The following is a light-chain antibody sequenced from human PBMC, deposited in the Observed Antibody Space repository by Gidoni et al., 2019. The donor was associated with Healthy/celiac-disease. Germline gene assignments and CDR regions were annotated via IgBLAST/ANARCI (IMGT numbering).Light chain of an antibody. CDR2: AAS. Sequence: DIQMTQSPSSLSASVGDRVTITCRASQSISSYLHWYQQKPGKAPKLLIYAASSLQSGVPSRCSGSGSGTDCTLTISSLQPEDFATYYCQQSYSTPCTFGGGTKVEIK. J-gene: IGKJ4*01. V-gene: IGKV1-39*01. CDR1: QSISSY. CDR3: QQSYSTPCT.